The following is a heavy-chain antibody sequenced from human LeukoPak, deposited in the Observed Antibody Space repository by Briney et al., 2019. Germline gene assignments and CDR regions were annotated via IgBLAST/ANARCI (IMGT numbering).Heavy chain of an antibody. CDR1: GFTFSSYG. CDR3: ARDIDYDSSGYPGDY. Sequence: PGGSLRLSCAASGFTFSSYGMHWVRQAPGKGLEWVSSISSSSSYIYYADSVKGRFTISRDNAKNSLYLQMNSLRAEDTAVYYCARDIDYDSSGYPGDYWGQGTLVTVSS. CDR2: ISSSSSYI. J-gene: IGHJ4*02. V-gene: IGHV3-21*01. D-gene: IGHD3-22*01.